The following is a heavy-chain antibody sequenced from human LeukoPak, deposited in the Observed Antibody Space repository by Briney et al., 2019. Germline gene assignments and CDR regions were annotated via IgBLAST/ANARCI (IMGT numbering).Heavy chain of an antibody. V-gene: IGHV4-34*01. CDR3: ANGTSRRGVNPLRY. Sequence: SETLSLTCAVYGGSFSGYYWSWIRQPPGKGLEWIGEINHSGSTNYNPSLKSRVTISVDTSKNQFSLKLSSVTAADTAVYYCANGTSRRGVNPLRYWGQGTLVTVSS. D-gene: IGHD3-10*01. J-gene: IGHJ4*02. CDR1: GGSFSGYY. CDR2: INHSGST.